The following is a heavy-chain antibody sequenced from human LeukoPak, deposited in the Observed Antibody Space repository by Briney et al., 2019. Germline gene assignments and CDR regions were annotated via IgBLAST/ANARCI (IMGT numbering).Heavy chain of an antibody. CDR1: GYTFTSNY. CDR2: IYPRDGST. V-gene: IGHV1-46*01. J-gene: IGHJ4*02. Sequence: ASVKVSCKASGYTFTSNYIHWVRQAPGQGLEWMGMIYPRDGSTSYAQKFQGRVTVTRDTSTSTVHMELSGPRSEDTAVYYCARDQEGFDYWGQGTLVTVSS. CDR3: ARDQEGFDY.